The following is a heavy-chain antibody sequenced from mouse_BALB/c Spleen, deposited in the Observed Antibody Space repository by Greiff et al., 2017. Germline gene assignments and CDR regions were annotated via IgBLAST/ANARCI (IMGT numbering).Heavy chain of an antibody. CDR1: GFTFSSYG. V-gene: IGHV5-6*01. J-gene: IGHJ2*01. D-gene: IGHD1-1*01. Sequence: EVKLMESGGDLVKPGGSLKLSCAASGFTFSSYGMSWVRQTPDKRLEWVATISSGGSYTYYPDSVKGRFTISRDNAKNTLYLQMSSLKSEDTPMYYCARQELLRYPQYYFDYWGQGTTLTVSS. CDR2: ISSGGSYT. CDR3: ARQELLRYPQYYFDY.